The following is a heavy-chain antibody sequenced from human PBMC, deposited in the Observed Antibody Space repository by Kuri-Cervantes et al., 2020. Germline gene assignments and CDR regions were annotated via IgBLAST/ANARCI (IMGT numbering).Heavy chain of an antibody. CDR2: IYYSGST. Sequence: SETLSLTCTVSGGSISSYYWSWIRQPPGKGLEWIGYIYYSGSTNYNPSLKSRVTISVDTSKNQFSLKLSSVTAAGTAVYYCARDGSSWYHWFDPWGQGTLVTVSS. D-gene: IGHD6-13*01. CDR1: GGSISSYY. V-gene: IGHV4-59*13. J-gene: IGHJ5*02. CDR3: ARDGSSWYHWFDP.